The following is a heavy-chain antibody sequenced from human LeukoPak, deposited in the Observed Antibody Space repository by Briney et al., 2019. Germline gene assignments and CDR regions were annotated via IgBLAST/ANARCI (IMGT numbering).Heavy chain of an antibody. D-gene: IGHD6-13*01. J-gene: IGHJ5*02. Sequence: GGSLRLSCAASGFTFSRYWMNWVRQAPGKGLEWVANIKEDGSEEYYVESVKGRFTISRDNAKNLLYLQMNSLRAEDTAVYYCATEGYSSPLGPWGQGTLVTVSS. V-gene: IGHV3-7*03. CDR2: IKEDGSEE. CDR1: GFTFSRYW. CDR3: ATEGYSSPLGP.